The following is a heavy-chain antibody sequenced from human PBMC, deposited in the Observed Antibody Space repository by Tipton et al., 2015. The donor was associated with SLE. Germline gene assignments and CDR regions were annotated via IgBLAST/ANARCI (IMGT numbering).Heavy chain of an antibody. CDR1: GGSISYYY. D-gene: IGHD3-3*01. J-gene: IGHJ5*02. Sequence: TLSLTCTVSGGSISYYYWSWIRQTPGKGLEWIGYMYYSGITNYNPSLYGRVSISVDTSRNQFSLKMNSVTAADTAIYYCARGTPFMEWERNWFDPWGQGILVTVSS. CDR3: ARGTPFMEWERNWFDP. CDR2: MYYSGIT. V-gene: IGHV4-59*01.